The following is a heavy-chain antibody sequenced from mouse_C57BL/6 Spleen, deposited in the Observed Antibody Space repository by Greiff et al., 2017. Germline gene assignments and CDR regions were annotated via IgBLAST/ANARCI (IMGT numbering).Heavy chain of an antibody. CDR3: ARRAVITTVVATRYFDV. V-gene: IGHV1-55*01. J-gene: IGHJ1*03. CDR2: IYPGSGST. D-gene: IGHD1-1*01. Sequence: QVQLQQPGAELVKPGASVKMSCKASGYTFTSYWITWVKQRPGQGLEWIGDIYPGSGSTNYNEKFKSKATLTVDTSSSTAYMQLSSLTSEDSAVYYWARRAVITTVVATRYFDVWGTGTTVTVSS. CDR1: GYTFTSYW.